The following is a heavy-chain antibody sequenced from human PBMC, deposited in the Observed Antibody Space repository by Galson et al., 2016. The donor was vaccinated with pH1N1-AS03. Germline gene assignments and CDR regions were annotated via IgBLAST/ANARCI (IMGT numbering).Heavy chain of an antibody. Sequence: SETLSLTCAVSGYSISSGYYWGWIRQPPGKGLEWIGSIYHSGSTYYNPSLMSRVTISVDTSKNRLSLKVTSVTAADTAVYYCARVGKYFDFWSGYSDFDYWGQGTLVTVSS. D-gene: IGHD3-3*01. J-gene: IGHJ4*02. V-gene: IGHV4-38-2*01. CDR1: GYSISSGYY. CDR3: ARVGKYFDFWSGYSDFDY. CDR2: IYHSGST.